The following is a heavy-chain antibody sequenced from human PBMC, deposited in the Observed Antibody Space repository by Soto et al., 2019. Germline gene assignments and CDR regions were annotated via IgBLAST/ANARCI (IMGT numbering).Heavy chain of an antibody. D-gene: IGHD2-21*02. V-gene: IGHV3-15*01. Sequence: ESGGGLVKPGGSLRLSCAASGFTFSNAWVSGVRQAPGKGLEWVGRIKSKTDGGTTDYAAPVKGRFTISRDDSKNTLYLQMNSLKTEDTAVYYCTTDLVVTTLFDYWGQGTLVTVSS. CDR1: GFTFSNAW. CDR3: TTDLVVTTLFDY. CDR2: IKSKTDGGTT. J-gene: IGHJ4*02.